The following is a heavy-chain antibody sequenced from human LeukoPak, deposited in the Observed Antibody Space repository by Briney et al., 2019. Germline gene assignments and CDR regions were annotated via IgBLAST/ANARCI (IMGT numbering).Heavy chain of an antibody. V-gene: IGHV3-66*02. Sequence: GGSLRLFCAVSGFIVSSNYMSWVRQAPGKGLEGVSVIYSGGSTYYADSVKGRFTISRDNSKNTLYLQMNSLSVEDTAVYYCVGVETITMVRGASGDVWGKGTTVTVSS. CDR3: VGVETITMVRGASGDV. J-gene: IGHJ6*04. D-gene: IGHD3-10*01. CDR1: GFIVSSNY. CDR2: IYSGGST.